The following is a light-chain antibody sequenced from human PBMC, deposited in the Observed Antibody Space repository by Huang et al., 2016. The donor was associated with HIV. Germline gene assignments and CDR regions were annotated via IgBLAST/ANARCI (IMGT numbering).Light chain of an antibody. CDR3: QQRNNWPPFT. V-gene: IGKV3-11*01. Sequence: EIFLTQSPATLSLSPGERATLSCRASHDITTYLAWYQQKPGQAPRLLIYDASTRATDVPARFRGSGSGTDFTLTISNLEPEDCAVYFCQQRNNWPPFTFGPGTKLDIK. J-gene: IGKJ3*01. CDR2: DAS. CDR1: HDITTY.